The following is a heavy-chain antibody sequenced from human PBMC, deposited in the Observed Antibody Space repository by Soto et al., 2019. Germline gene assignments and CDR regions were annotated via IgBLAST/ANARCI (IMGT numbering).Heavy chain of an antibody. CDR1: GGSFSGYY. V-gene: IGHV4-34*01. CDR2: INHSGRT. D-gene: IGHD1-26*01. Sequence: QVQLQQWGAGLLKPSETLSLTCAVYGGSFSGYYWSWIRQSPGKGLWWIGEINHSGRTNYNPSLKRRVTISVDTSKNQFAPKVSSVTAADTAVYYCASREVGAASQKTDYCGRGTPVTVSS. J-gene: IGHJ4*02. CDR3: ASREVGAASQKTDY.